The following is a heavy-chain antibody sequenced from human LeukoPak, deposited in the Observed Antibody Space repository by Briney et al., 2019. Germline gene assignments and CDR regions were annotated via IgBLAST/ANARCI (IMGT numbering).Heavy chain of an antibody. Sequence: PGGSLRLSCAASGFTFSSYAMSWVRQAPGKGLEWVSAISGSGGSTYYADSVKGRFTISRDNSKNTLYLQMNSLRAEDTAVYYCPKAYNWNDVFDYWGQGTLVTVSS. D-gene: IGHD1-1*01. CDR1: GFTFSSYA. CDR3: PKAYNWNDVFDY. CDR2: ISGSGGST. V-gene: IGHV3-23*01. J-gene: IGHJ4*02.